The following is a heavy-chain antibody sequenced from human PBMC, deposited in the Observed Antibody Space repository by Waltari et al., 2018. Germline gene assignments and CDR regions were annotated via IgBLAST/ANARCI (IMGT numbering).Heavy chain of an antibody. V-gene: IGHV4-61*02. CDR3: AVSPDTATSRAAFHF. Sequence: QVQLQESGPGLAKASQTLSLTCDVSGGSISNLNFYWSWIRQPAGKGLEWIGRRYRSGVTDDNPSLRGQATMFLDMSKNQFSLTVDSLIAADTAVYYCAVSPDTATSRAAFHFWGPGTTVSVSS. J-gene: IGHJ6*02. D-gene: IGHD5-18*01. CDR1: GGSISNLNFY. CDR2: RYRSGVT.